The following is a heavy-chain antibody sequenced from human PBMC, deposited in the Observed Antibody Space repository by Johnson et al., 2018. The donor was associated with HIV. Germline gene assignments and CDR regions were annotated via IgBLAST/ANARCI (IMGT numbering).Heavy chain of an antibody. J-gene: IGHJ3*02. CDR2: IGTAGDT. CDR3: ARAGKWSGDAFDI. V-gene: IGHV3-13*01. D-gene: IGHD3-10*01. Sequence: VQLVESGGGVVRPVGSLRLSCAASGFTFSSYDMHWVRQATGNGLEWVSTIGTAGDTYYPGSVKGRFTVSREDAKNSLYLQMNSLRAGYTAVYYCARAGKWSGDAFDIWGQGTTVTVSS. CDR1: GFTFSSYD.